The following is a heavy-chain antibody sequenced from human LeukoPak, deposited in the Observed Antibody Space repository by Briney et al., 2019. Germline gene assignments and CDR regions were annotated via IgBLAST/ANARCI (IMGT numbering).Heavy chain of an antibody. J-gene: IGHJ4*02. Sequence: SETLSLTCTVSGGSISSSSYYWGWIRQPPGKGQELIGSIYYSGSTYYNPSLKSRVTISVDTSKNQFSLKLSSVTAADTAVYYCARLGYSSGWYVWFGIDYWGQGTLVTVSS. CDR1: GGSISSSSYY. CDR3: ARLGYSSGWYVWFGIDY. V-gene: IGHV4-39*01. D-gene: IGHD6-19*01. CDR2: IYYSGST.